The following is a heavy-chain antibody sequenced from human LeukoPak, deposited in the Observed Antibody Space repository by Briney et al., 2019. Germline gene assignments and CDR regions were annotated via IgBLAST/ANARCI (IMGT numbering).Heavy chain of an antibody. CDR3: ARDFRVGFLEWFPNWFDP. D-gene: IGHD3-3*02. V-gene: IGHV1-69*13. Sequence: GASVKVSCNASGGTFSSYAISWVRQAPGQGLEWMGGIIPIFGTANYAQKFQGRVTITADESTSTAYMELSSLRSEDTAVYYCARDFRVGFLEWFPNWFDPWGQGTLVTVSS. CDR1: GGTFSSYA. CDR2: IIPIFGTA. J-gene: IGHJ5*02.